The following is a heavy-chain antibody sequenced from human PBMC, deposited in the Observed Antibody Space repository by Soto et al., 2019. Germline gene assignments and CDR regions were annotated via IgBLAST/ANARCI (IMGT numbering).Heavy chain of an antibody. Sequence: SETLSLTCTVSGGSISSYYWTWILQPPGKGLEWIGYIYHSGNTNYNSSLKSRVTISVDTSKNQFSLKLSSVTAADTAVYYCARGSRYSECYDVHYYYYMDVWGKGTTVTV. D-gene: IGHD5-18*01. CDR2: IYHSGNT. CDR1: GGSISSYY. J-gene: IGHJ6*03. V-gene: IGHV4-59*01. CDR3: ARGSRYSECYDVHYYYYMDV.